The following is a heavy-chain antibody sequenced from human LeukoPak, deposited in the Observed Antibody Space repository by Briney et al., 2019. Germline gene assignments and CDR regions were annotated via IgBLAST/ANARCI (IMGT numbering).Heavy chain of an antibody. Sequence: SETLSLTCTVSGGSISSGDYYWSWIRQPPGKGLEWIGYIYYSGSTYCNPSLKSRVTISIDTSKNQFSLKLSSVTAADTAVYYCASRGAMVRGVTNTDFDYWGQGTLVTASS. V-gene: IGHV4-30-4*08. CDR1: GGSISSGDYY. J-gene: IGHJ4*02. CDR2: IYYSGST. CDR3: ASRGAMVRGVTNTDFDY. D-gene: IGHD3-10*01.